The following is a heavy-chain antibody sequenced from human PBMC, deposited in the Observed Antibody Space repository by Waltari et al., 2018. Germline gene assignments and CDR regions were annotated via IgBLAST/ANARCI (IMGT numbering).Heavy chain of an antibody. Sequence: QVQLQESGPGLVKPSETLSLTCAVSGYSISSGYYWGWNRQPPGRGLGWIGSIYHSGSTYYNPSLKSRVTISVDTSKNQFSLKLSSVTAADTAVYYCARRIGGGYCSGGSCYHYYFDYWGQGTLVTVSS. J-gene: IGHJ4*02. CDR1: GYSISSGYY. V-gene: IGHV4-38-2*01. CDR3: ARRIGGGYCSGGSCYHYYFDY. CDR2: IYHSGST. D-gene: IGHD2-15*01.